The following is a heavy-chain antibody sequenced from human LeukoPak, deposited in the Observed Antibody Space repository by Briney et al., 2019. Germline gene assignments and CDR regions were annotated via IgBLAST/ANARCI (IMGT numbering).Heavy chain of an antibody. D-gene: IGHD3-10*01. V-gene: IGHV3-9*01. CDR2: ISWNSGSI. J-gene: IGHJ6*02. CDR3: AKDSGYYYGSGSYRAPYYGMDV. Sequence: GGSLRLSCAASGFTFSTYWMHWVRQAPGKGLEWVSGISWNSGSIGYADSVKGRFTISRDNAKNSLYLQMNSLRAEDTALYYCAKDSGYYYGSGSYRAPYYGMDVWGQGTTVTVSS. CDR1: GFTFSTYW.